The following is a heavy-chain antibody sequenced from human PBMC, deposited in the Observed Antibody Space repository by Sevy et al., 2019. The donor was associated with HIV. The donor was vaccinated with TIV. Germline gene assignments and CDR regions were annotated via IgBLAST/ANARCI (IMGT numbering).Heavy chain of an antibody. CDR3: ARWGYSGYDYYFDY. J-gene: IGHJ4*02. CDR1: GGSFSGYY. D-gene: IGHD5-12*01. Sequence: SETLSLTCAVYGGSFSGYYLSWIRQPPGKGLEWIGEINHNGSTNYNPSLKSRVTITVNTSKNQFSRKLSSVAAADTAVYYCARWGYSGYDYYFDYWGRGTLVTVSS. CDR2: INHNGST. V-gene: IGHV4-34*01.